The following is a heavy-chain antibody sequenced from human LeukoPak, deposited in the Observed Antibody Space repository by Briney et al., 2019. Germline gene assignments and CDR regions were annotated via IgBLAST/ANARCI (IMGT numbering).Heavy chain of an antibody. Sequence: PSETLSLTCTVSGGSISSDEYYWSWIRQHPGKGLEWIGYIYYSGSTNYNPSLKSRVTISVDTSKNQFSLKLSSVTAADTAVYYCARQEWGTYHSDSWGQGTLVTVSS. J-gene: IGHJ4*02. V-gene: IGHV4-61*08. D-gene: IGHD3-3*01. CDR1: GGSISSDEYY. CDR3: ARQEWGTYHSDS. CDR2: IYYSGST.